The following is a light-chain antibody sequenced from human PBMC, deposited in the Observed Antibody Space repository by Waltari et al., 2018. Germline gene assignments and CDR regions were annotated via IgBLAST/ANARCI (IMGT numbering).Light chain of an antibody. J-gene: IGLJ2*01. CDR2: EVS. CDR1: SRDIGGYSV. CDR3: SSYAGSNTLV. V-gene: IGLV2-8*01. Sequence: QSALTQPPSASGSPGQSVTISCTGTSRDIGGYSVVSWYQQHPGKAPKLMIYEVSQRPAGVPDRFSGSKSGNTASLTVSGLQAEDEAYYYCSSYAGSNTLVFGGGTKLTVL.